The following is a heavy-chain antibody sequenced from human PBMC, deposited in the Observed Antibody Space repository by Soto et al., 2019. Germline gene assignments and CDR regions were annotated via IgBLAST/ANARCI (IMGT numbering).Heavy chain of an antibody. D-gene: IGHD2-15*01. CDR1: GFSFNNYG. J-gene: IGHJ4*02. V-gene: IGHV3-33*01. CDR3: ARDQTSWTPGE. CDR2: LWSNGINK. Sequence: QVQLVESGGGVVQPGRSLRLSCAASGFSFNNYGMHWVRQAPGKGLEWVAVLWSNGINKNYADSVKGRYTISRDNSKNTLYLQMNSLSAEDTAVYYCARDQTSWTPGEWGQGTLVTVSS.